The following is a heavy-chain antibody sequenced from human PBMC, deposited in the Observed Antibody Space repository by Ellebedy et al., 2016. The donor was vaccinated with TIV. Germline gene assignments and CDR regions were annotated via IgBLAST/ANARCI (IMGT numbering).Heavy chain of an antibody. CDR2: ISGSGGST. V-gene: IGHV3-23*01. J-gene: IGHJ4*02. CDR3: AKDRTSGDGYWVFDS. D-gene: IGHD2-21*02. CDR1: GFTFSGYA. Sequence: GESLKISCAASGFTFSGYAMSWVRQAPGKGLEWVSAISGSGGSTYYADSVKGRFTISRDNSKRTVDLQMRSVRAEDTAVYFCAKDRTSGDGYWVFDSWGQGTMVSVSS.